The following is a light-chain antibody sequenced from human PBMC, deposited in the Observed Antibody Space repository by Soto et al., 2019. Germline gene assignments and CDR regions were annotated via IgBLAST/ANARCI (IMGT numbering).Light chain of an antibody. Sequence: QSVLTQPPSASGTPGQRVTISCSGSSSNIGSISVNWYQQRPGTAPKLLIYSDNQRPSGVPDRFSGSKTGTSASLAISGLQSEDEADYYCAAWDGSLNGPVFGGGTQLTVL. J-gene: IGLJ2*01. V-gene: IGLV1-44*01. CDR1: SSNIGSIS. CDR2: SDN. CDR3: AAWDGSLNGPV.